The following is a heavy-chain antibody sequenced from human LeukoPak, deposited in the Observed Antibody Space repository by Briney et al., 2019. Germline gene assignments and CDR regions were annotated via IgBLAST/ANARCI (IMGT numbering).Heavy chain of an antibody. CDR2: INHSGST. D-gene: IGHD2-15*01. V-gene: IGHV4-34*01. CDR1: GGSFSGYY. Sequence: SETLSLTCAVYGGSFSGYYWSWIRQPPGKGLEWMGEINHSGSTNYNPSLKSRVTISVDTSKNQFSLKLSPVTAADTAVYYCARTYCSGGSCHFDYWGQGTLVTVSS. CDR3: ARTYCSGGSCHFDY. J-gene: IGHJ4*02.